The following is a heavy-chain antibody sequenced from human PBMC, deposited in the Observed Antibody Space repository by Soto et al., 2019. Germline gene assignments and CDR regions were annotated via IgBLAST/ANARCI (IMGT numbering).Heavy chain of an antibody. J-gene: IGHJ4*02. D-gene: IGHD3-22*01. CDR2: ISTYNGNT. Sequence: QVQLVQSGAEVKKPGASVKVSCKASGYIFTSYGMSWVRQAPGQGLEWMGWISTYNGNTNYAQKLQGRVTMTTDTSTSTAYMELRCLRSDDTAVYYCARDRDYYDSSGYDNYFDYWGQGTLVTVSS. CDR3: ARDRDYYDSSGYDNYFDY. CDR1: GYIFTSYG. V-gene: IGHV1-18*01.